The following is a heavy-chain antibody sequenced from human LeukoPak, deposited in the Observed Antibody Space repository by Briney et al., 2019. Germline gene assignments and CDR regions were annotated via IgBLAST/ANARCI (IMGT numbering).Heavy chain of an antibody. Sequence: ASVKVSCKASGYTFTGYYMHWVRQAAGQGLEWMGWINPNSGGANSVTMTRDTSISTAYMELSRLRSDDTAVYYCARDPYDHDYWGQGTLVTVSS. CDR3: ARDPYDHDY. CDR1: GYTFTGYY. J-gene: IGHJ4*02. D-gene: IGHD1-1*01. CDR2: INPNSGGA. V-gene: IGHV1-2*02.